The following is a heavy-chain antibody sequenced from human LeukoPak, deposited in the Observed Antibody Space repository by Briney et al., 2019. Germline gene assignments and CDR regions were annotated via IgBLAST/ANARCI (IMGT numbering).Heavy chain of an antibody. Sequence: GGTLQIPCSASGFTTADYTMTWIRPAPGQGPAQVAFIRNKADGGTPAYAASVRGRFTASRDDSKSIAYLQMNSLTTEDTAVYYCTRDPPTRYWGQGTLVTVSS. CDR1: GFTTADYT. D-gene: IGHD2-15*01. CDR2: IRNKADGGTP. CDR3: TRDPPTRY. J-gene: IGHJ4*02. V-gene: IGHV3-49*03.